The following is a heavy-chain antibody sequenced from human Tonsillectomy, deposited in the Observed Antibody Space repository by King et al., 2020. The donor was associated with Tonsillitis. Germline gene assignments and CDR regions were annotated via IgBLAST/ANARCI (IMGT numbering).Heavy chain of an antibody. CDR2: IYSGGST. CDR3: AIRSVVGTTLFDY. D-gene: IGHD6-19*01. CDR1: GFTVISNY. J-gene: IGHJ4*02. V-gene: IGHV3-66*01. Sequence: VQLVESGGGLVQPGGSLRLSCAASGFTVISNYMSWVRQAPGKGLEWVSVIYSGGSTYYADSVKGRFTISRDNSKNTLYIQMNSLRADDTAVYYCAIRSVVGTTLFDYWGQGILVTVSS.